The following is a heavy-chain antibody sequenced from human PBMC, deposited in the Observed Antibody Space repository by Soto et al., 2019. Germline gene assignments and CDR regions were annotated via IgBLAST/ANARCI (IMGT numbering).Heavy chain of an antibody. CDR1: GGTFSSYT. V-gene: IGHV1-69*02. Sequence: QVQLVQSGAEVKKPGSSVKVSCKASGGTFSSYTISWVRQAPGQGLEWMGRIITILGIANYAQKFQGRVTITADKSTSTAYMELSRLRSEDTAVYYCANAGGVTILSTYYYYYMDVWGKGTTVTVSS. J-gene: IGHJ6*03. D-gene: IGHD3-3*01. CDR3: ANAGGVTILSTYYYYYMDV. CDR2: IITILGIA.